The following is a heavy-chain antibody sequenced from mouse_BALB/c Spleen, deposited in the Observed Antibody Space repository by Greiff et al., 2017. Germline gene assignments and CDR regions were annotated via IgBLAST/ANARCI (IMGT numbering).Heavy chain of an antibody. CDR1: GYSITSDYA. V-gene: IGHV3-2*02. CDR2: ISYSGST. Sequence: EVKLQESGPGLVKPSQSLSLTCTVTGYSITSDYAWNWIRQFPGNKLEWMGYISYSGSTSYNPSLKSRISITRDTSKNQFFLQLNSVTTEDTATYYCARGGFLGAMDYWGQGTSVTVSS. J-gene: IGHJ4*01. CDR3: ARGGFLGAMDY.